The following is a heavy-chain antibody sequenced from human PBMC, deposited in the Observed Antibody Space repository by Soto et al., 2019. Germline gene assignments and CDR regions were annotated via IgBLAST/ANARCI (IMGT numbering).Heavy chain of an antibody. J-gene: IGHJ4*02. CDR2: IWYDGSNK. CDR3: ARSPSSWYYFDY. Sequence: VAVIWYDGSNKYYADSVKGRFTISRDNSKNTLYLQMNSLRAEDTAVYYCARSPSSWYYFDYWGQGTLVTVSS. V-gene: IGHV3-33*01. D-gene: IGHD6-13*01.